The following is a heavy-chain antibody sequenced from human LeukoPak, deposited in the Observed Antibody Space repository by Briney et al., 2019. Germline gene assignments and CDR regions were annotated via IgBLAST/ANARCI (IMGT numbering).Heavy chain of an antibody. Sequence: SETLSLTCTVSGDSISGSSYYWGWIRQPPGKGLEWIGNIYYGGSTYYSPSPKSRVSISVGTSKNQVSLKLSSVTAADTAVYYCASADGYKIDYWGQGTLVTVSS. CDR2: IYYGGST. D-gene: IGHD5-24*01. J-gene: IGHJ4*02. CDR3: ASADGYKIDY. V-gene: IGHV4-39*01. CDR1: GDSISGSSYY.